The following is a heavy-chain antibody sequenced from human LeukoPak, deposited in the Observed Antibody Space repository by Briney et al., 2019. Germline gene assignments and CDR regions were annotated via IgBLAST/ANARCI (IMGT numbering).Heavy chain of an antibody. J-gene: IGHJ4*02. Sequence: ASVKVSCKASAYTFTSYAMHWVRQAPGQRLEWMGWINAGNGNTKYSQKFQGRVTITRDTSASTAYMELSSLRSEDTAVYYCAREGCSSTSCYDYWGQGTLVTVSS. CDR3: AREGCSSTSCYDY. V-gene: IGHV1-3*01. D-gene: IGHD2-2*01. CDR2: INAGNGNT. CDR1: AYTFTSYA.